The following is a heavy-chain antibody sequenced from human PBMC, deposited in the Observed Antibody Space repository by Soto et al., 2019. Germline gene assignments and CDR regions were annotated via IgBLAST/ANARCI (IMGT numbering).Heavy chain of an antibody. D-gene: IGHD4-17*01. CDR3: ARGELCSGDYVGVCFDY. J-gene: IGHJ4*02. CDR1: SGSISSSNW. Sequence: QVQLQESGPGLVKPSGTLSLTCAVSSGSISSSNWWSWVRQPPGKGLEWIGEIYHSGSTNYNPSLKSRVTISVDKSKNQFALKLSSVTAADTAVYYCARGELCSGDYVGVCFDYWGQGTLVTVSS. V-gene: IGHV4-4*02. CDR2: IYHSGST.